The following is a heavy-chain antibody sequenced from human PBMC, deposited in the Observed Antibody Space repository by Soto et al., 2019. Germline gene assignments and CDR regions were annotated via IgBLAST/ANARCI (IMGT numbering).Heavy chain of an antibody. CDR2: FDPEDGET. D-gene: IGHD3-10*01. CDR3: ATDKQWGDFDY. V-gene: IGHV1-24*01. J-gene: IGHJ4*02. CDR1: GYTLTELS. Sequence: QVQLVQSGAEVKKPGASVKVSCKVSGYTLTELSIHWVRQAPGKGLEWMGGFDPEDGETIYARKFQGRVTMTEDTATHTAYMELSSLRSEDTAVYYCATDKQWGDFDYWGQGTLVTVSS.